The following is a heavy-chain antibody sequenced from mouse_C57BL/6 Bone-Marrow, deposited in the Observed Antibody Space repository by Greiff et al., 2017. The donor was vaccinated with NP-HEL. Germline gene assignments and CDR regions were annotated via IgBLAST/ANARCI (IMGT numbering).Heavy chain of an antibody. CDR3: ARPIVTSYYAMDY. CDR2: IWSGGST. Sequence: VKLMESGPGLVQPSQSLSITCTVSGFSLTSYGVHWVRQSPGKGLEWLGVIWSGGSTDYNAAFISRLSISKDNSKSQVFFKMNSLQADDTAIYYCARPIVTSYYAMDYWGQGTSVTVSS. J-gene: IGHJ4*01. V-gene: IGHV2-2*01. CDR1: GFSLTSYG. D-gene: IGHD2-5*01.